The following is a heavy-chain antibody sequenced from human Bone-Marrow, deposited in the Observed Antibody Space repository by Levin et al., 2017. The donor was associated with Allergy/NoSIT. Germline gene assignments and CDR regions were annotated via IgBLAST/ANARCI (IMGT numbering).Heavy chain of an antibody. D-gene: IGHD3-16*02. Sequence: ASVKVSCADSGFTFSSNWMSWVRQAPGKGLEWVANIKQDGSEKYYVDSVKGRFTISRDNAKNTLYLQMNSLRAEDTAVYFCGGGYHYYYGMDVWGQGTTVTVSS. V-gene: IGHV3-7*04. CDR3: GGGYHYYYGMDV. CDR1: GFTFSSNW. CDR2: IKQDGSEK. J-gene: IGHJ6*02.